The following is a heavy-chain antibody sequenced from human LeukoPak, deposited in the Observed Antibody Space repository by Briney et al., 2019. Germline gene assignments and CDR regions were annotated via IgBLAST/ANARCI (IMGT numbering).Heavy chain of an antibody. V-gene: IGHV4-61*01. J-gene: IGHJ6*04. CDR3: ARDPLYYYDSSGYPYGMDV. CDR2: IYYNGST. D-gene: IGHD3-22*01. Sequence: SETLSLTCTVSGGSVSSGSYYWSWIRQPPGKGLEWIGYIYYNGSTNYNPSLKSRVTISVDTSKNQFSLKLSSVTAADTAVYYCARDPLYYYDSSGYPYGMDVWGKGTTVTVSS. CDR1: GGSVSSGSYY.